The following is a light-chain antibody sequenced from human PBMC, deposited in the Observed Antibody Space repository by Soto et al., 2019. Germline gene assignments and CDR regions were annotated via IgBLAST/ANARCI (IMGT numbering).Light chain of an antibody. CDR2: DVT. J-gene: IGLJ1*01. Sequence: QSALTQPASVSGSPGQSITISCTGTSSDVGAYKFVSWYQHHPGKAPKLIIYDVTTRPSGVSNRFSGSKSGDTASLTISGLQSEDEADYYCRSFTSSSTYVFGTGTKVTVL. CDR1: SSDVGAYKF. V-gene: IGLV2-14*03. CDR3: RSFTSSSTYV.